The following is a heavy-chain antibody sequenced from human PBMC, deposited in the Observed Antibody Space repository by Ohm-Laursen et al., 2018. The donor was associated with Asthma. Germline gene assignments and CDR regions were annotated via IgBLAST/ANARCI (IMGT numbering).Heavy chain of an antibody. V-gene: IGHV3-30*18. CDR3: AKDRYDILTGYCHDY. CDR2: ISYDRSNK. D-gene: IGHD3-9*01. J-gene: IGHJ4*02. Sequence: SLRLSCAASGFTFSSYGMHWVRQAPGKGLEWVAVISYDRSNKYYADSVKGRFTISRDNSKNTLYLQMNSLRAEDTAVYYCAKDRYDILTGYCHDYWGQGTLVTVSS. CDR1: GFTFSSYG.